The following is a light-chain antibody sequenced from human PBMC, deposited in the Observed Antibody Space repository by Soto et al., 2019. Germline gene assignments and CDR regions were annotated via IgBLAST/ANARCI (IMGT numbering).Light chain of an antibody. CDR3: TSYPSSSTNYV. V-gene: IGLV2-14*01. CDR1: SSDIGGYDY. J-gene: IGLJ1*01. Sequence: QAALTQPASVSGSPGQSITISCTGTSSDIGGYDYVSWYQQQPGKAPKLMIYEVSNRPSGVSNRFSGSNSGNTASLTISGLQAEDEADYYCTSYPSSSTNYVFGTGTKVTVL. CDR2: EVS.